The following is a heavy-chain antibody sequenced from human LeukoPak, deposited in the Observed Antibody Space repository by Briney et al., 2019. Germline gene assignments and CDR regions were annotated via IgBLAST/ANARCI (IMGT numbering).Heavy chain of an antibody. Sequence: GASVKVSCKASGYTFTSYGISWVRQAPGQGLEWMGWISAYNGNTNYAQKLQGRVTMTTDTSTSTVYMELRSPRSDDTAVYYCARDRRSGGLKGSNWFDPWGQGTLVTVSS. CDR1: GYTFTSYG. D-gene: IGHD3-10*01. V-gene: IGHV1-18*04. J-gene: IGHJ5*02. CDR3: ARDRRSGGLKGSNWFDP. CDR2: ISAYNGNT.